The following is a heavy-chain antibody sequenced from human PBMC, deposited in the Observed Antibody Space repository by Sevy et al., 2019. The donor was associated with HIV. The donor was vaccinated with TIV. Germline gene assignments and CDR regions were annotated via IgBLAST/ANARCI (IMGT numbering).Heavy chain of an antibody. D-gene: IGHD6-6*01. V-gene: IGHV3-23*01. J-gene: IGHJ6*02. CDR1: GFTFSNYA. CDR3: AKGGGLADRLPYYYGMDV. Sequence: GGSLRLSCAASGFTFSNYAMSWVRQAPGKGLEWVSGVGSGGSTYYADSLKGRFTISRDNSKNTLYLQMNSLRAEDTAVYYCAKGGGLADRLPYYYGMDVWGQGTTVTVSS. CDR2: VGSGGST.